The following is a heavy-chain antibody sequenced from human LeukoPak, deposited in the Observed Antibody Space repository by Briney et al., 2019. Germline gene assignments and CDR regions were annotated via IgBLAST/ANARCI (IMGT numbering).Heavy chain of an antibody. CDR1: GYTFTGYY. CDR2: INPNSGGT. J-gene: IGHJ4*02. CDR3: ARDVSSYADFDY. V-gene: IGHV1-2*06. D-gene: IGHD2-2*01. Sequence: ASVKVSCXASGYTFTGYYMHWVRQAPGQGLEWMGRINPNSGGTNYAQKFQGRVTMTRDTSISTAYMELSRLRSDDTAVYYCARDVSSYADFDYWGQGTLVTVSS.